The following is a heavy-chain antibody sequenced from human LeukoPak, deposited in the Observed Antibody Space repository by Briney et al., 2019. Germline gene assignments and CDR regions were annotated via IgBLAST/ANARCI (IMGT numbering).Heavy chain of an antibody. V-gene: IGHV3-33*08. J-gene: IGHJ6*02. D-gene: IGHD5-12*01. CDR3: ARGKGGYGPRAYGMDV. CDR2: IWYDGSNK. Sequence: PGRSLRLSCASSVFTFSSYGMHWVRQAPGKGLEWVAVIWYDGSNKYYADSVKGRFTISRDNSKNTLYLQMNSLRAEDTAVYYCARGKGGYGPRAYGMDVWGQGTTVTVSS. CDR1: VFTFSSYG.